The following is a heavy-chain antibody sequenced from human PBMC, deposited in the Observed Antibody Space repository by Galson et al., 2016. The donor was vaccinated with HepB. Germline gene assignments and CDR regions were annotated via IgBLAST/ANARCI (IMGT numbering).Heavy chain of an antibody. J-gene: IGHJ6*02. CDR1: GYTFIDYE. Sequence: SVKVSCKASGYTFIDYEINWVRQAPGQGLVWMGWMNPNSGITGYAQKFQGRVTLTSNPSIDTAYMEASSLRSEDTAVYYCARGSGYTFDYYYYYGVDVWGQGTTVTVSS. CDR3: ARGSGYTFDYYYYYGVDV. V-gene: IGHV1-8*01. CDR2: MNPNSGIT. D-gene: IGHD5-18*01.